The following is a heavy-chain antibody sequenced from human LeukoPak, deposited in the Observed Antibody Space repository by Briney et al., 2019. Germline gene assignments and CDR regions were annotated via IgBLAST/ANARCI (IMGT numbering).Heavy chain of an antibody. CDR1: GFTFSDHY. J-gene: IGHJ4*02. V-gene: IGHV3-72*01. Sequence: PGGSLRLSCAASGFTFSDHYMDWVRQAPGKGLEWVGRIRKKTNSYTTEYAASVKDRFTISRDDSKNSLYLQMNSLKTEDTAVYYCVGGGGGWFAIDYWGQGTLVTVSS. D-gene: IGHD6-19*01. CDR2: IRKKTNSYTT. CDR3: VGGGGGWFAIDY.